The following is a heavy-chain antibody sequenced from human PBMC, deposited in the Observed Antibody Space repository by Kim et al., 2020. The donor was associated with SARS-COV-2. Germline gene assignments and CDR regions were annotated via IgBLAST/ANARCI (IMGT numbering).Heavy chain of an antibody. Sequence: GGSLRLSCAASGFTFSSYWMSWVRQAPGKGLEWVANIKQDGSEKYYVDSVKGRFTISRDNAKNSLYLQMNSLRAEDTAVYYCASEGGELYNWNDVTDYWGQGTLVTVSA. D-gene: IGHD1-1*01. V-gene: IGHV3-7*01. CDR1: GFTFSSYW. CDR3: ASEGGELYNWNDVTDY. CDR2: IKQDGSEK. J-gene: IGHJ4*02.